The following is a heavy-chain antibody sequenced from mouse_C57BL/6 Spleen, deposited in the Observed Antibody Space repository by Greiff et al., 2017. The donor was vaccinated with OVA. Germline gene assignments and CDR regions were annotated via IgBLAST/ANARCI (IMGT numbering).Heavy chain of an antibody. CDR1: GFSLSTSGMG. CDR3: ARRGGAYYSNYEYFDV. Sequence: QVTLKESGPGILQSSQTLSLTCSFSGFSLSTSGMGVSWIRQPSGKGLEWLAHIYWDDDKRYKPSLKSRPTVITDTSRIQVFLKITSVDTADTATYYGARRGGAYYSNYEYFDVWGTGTTVTVSS. CDR2: IYWDDDK. V-gene: IGHV8-12*01. D-gene: IGHD2-5*01. J-gene: IGHJ1*03.